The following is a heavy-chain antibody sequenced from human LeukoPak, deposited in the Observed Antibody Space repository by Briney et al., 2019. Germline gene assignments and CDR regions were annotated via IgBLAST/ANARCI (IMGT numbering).Heavy chain of an antibody. CDR1: GGSISSSSYY. Sequence: SETLSLTCTVSGGSISSSSYYWGWIRQPPGKGLEWIGSIYYSGSTYYNPSLKSRVTISVDTSKNQFSLKLSSVTAADTAVYYCARSDYGSGNYYWSLDYWGQGTLVTVSS. V-gene: IGHV4-39*01. CDR2: IYYSGST. J-gene: IGHJ4*02. CDR3: ARSDYGSGNYYWSLDY. D-gene: IGHD3-10*01.